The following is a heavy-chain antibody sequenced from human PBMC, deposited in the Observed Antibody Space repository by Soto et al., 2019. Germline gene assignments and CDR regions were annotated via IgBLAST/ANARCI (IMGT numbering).Heavy chain of an antibody. Sequence: QVQLQESGPGLVKPSETLSLTCTVSGDSISSFYWTWIRQPPGKGLEWVGYIFSSGSTNYNPSLKSRVTISVDTSENQFSLKLPSVTAADTAVYYCARVGYCSSTPCWPIGYFEYWGQGPLVTV. CDR3: ARVGYCSSTPCWPIGYFEY. D-gene: IGHD2-2*01. J-gene: IGHJ4*02. V-gene: IGHV4-59*01. CDR2: IFSSGST. CDR1: GDSISSFY.